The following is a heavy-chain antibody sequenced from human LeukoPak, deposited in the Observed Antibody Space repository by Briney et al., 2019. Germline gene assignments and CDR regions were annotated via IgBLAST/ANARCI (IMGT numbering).Heavy chain of an antibody. CDR3: ARDLDSGSYYGY. D-gene: IGHD1-26*01. Sequence: ASVKVSCKASGGTFSSYAISWVRQAPGQGLEWMGGIIPIFGTANYAQKFQGRVTITADESTSTAYMELSGLRSEDTAVYYCARDLDSGSYYGYWGQGTLVTVSS. CDR1: GGTFSSYA. CDR2: IIPIFGTA. V-gene: IGHV1-69*01. J-gene: IGHJ4*02.